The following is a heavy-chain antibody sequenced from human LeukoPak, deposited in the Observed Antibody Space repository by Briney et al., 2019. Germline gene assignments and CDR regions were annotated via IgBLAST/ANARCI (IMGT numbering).Heavy chain of an antibody. V-gene: IGHV1-2*02. CDR3: ARVSSYDILTAFDY. CDR1: GYTFTGYY. CDR2: INPNSGGT. D-gene: IGHD3-9*01. Sequence: ASVKVSCKASGYTFTGYYMHWVRQAPGQGLEWMGWINPNSGGTNYAQKFQGRVTMTRDTSISTAYMELSRLRSDDTAVYYCARVSSYDILTAFDYWGQGTLVTVSS. J-gene: IGHJ4*02.